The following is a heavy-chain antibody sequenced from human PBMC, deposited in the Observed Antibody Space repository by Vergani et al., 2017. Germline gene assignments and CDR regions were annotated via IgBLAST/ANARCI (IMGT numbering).Heavy chain of an antibody. CDR3: AKEFCGTGNCYGWNHLEV. CDR2: IGVDGDR. Sequence: VESGGGLVQPGGSLRLSCTVSGFTFSSNDFHWVRQTAGKGLEWVSSIGVDGDRYYSDSVKDRFTISRDNGQSYLYLDMDNLRVEDTAVYFCAKEFCGTGNCYGWNHLEVWGEXP. J-gene: IGHJ6*02. D-gene: IGHD1-1*01. CDR1: GFTFSSND. V-gene: IGHV3-13*01.